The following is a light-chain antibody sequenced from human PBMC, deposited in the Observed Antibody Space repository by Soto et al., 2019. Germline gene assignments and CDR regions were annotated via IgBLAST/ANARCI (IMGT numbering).Light chain of an antibody. Sequence: QSALTRPPGASGSPGQSVTISCTGTSSDVGGYNYVSWYQQHPGKAPKLMIYEVSKRPSGVPDRFSGSKSGNTASLTVSGLQPEDEADYYCSSYAGSNKSVFGTGTKVTVL. V-gene: IGLV2-8*01. J-gene: IGLJ1*01. CDR3: SSYAGSNKSV. CDR2: EVS. CDR1: SSDVGGYNY.